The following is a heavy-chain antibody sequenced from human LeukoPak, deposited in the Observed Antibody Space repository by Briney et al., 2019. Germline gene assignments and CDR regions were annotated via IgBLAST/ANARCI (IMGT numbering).Heavy chain of an antibody. CDR2: ISSSGSTI. J-gene: IGHJ4*02. D-gene: IGHD3-10*01. Sequence: PGGSLRLSCAASGLTFSSYEMNWVRQAPGKGWGGVSYISSSGSTIYYADSVKGRFTISRDNAKNSLYLQMNSLRAEDTAVYYCARDRREGVTDYWGQGTLVTVSS. CDR3: ARDRREGVTDY. CDR1: GLTFSSYE. V-gene: IGHV3-48*03.